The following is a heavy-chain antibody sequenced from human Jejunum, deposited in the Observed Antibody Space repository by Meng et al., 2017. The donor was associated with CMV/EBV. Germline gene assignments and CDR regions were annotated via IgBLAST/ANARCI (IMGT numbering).Heavy chain of an antibody. CDR3: ARFCGGACYSGFDY. J-gene: IGHJ4*02. CDR2: INPNSGGT. V-gene: IGHV1-2*02. D-gene: IGHD2-21*01. Sequence: SRYTFTAYYMHWVRQAPGQGLEWMGWINPNSGGTNYAQKFQGRVTMTGDTSISTAYMELSRLRSDDTAVYYCARFCGGACYSGFDYWGQGILVTVSS. CDR1: RYTFTAYY.